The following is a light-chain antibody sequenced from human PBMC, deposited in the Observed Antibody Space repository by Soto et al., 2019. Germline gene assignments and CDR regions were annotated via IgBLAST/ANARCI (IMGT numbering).Light chain of an antibody. Sequence: DIQMTQSPSSLSASVVDRVTITCVASQSVGRFLNWYQQKPGKAPTVLINVASTLRSGVPSRFSGSGSGTDFNLTINSLQPEDFATYFCQQSFTTPLTFGGGTKVDIK. J-gene: IGKJ4*01. V-gene: IGKV1-39*01. CDR1: QSVGRF. CDR2: VAS. CDR3: QQSFTTPLT.